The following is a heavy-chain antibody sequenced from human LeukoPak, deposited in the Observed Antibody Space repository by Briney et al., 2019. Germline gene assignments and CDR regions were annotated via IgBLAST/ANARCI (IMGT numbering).Heavy chain of an antibody. V-gene: IGHV4-34*01. CDR1: GGSFSGYY. CDR3: ARVGHIVATMLPDY. Sequence: SENLSLTCAVYGGSFSGYYWSWIRQPPGKGLEWMGEINHSGSTNYNPSLKSRVTISVDTSKNQFSLKLSSVTAADTAVYYCARVGHIVATMLPDYWGEGAQVSVSS. D-gene: IGHD5-12*01. CDR2: INHSGST. J-gene: IGHJ4*02.